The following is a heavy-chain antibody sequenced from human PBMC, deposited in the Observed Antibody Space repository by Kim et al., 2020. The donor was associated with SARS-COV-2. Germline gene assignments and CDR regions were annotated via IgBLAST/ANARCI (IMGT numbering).Heavy chain of an antibody. CDR2: IYYSGST. D-gene: IGHD5-18*01. Sequence: SETLSLTCTVSGGSISSGGYYWSWIRQHPGKGLEWIGYIYYSGSTYYNPSLKSRVTISVDTSKNQFSLKLSSVTAADTAVYSCARATAMAHFDYWGQGTLVTVSS. CDR1: GGSISSGGYY. CDR3: ARATAMAHFDY. J-gene: IGHJ4*02. V-gene: IGHV4-31*03.